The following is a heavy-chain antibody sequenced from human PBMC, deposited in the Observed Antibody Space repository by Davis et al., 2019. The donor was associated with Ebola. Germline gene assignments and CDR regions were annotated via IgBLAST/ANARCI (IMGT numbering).Heavy chain of an antibody. CDR2: RYHGTDA. J-gene: IGHJ5*02. Sequence: PSETLSLTCAVSGYSIGSGYHWGWIRQPPGRGLEWIGNRYHGTDASYNPSLKSRVTISVDASNNQFSLKIHSMTAADTAVYFCARNLTNCSGYCSGCFDPWGQGILVTVSS. V-gene: IGHV4-38-2*01. CDR1: GYSIGSGYH. D-gene: IGHD2-21*02. CDR3: ARNLTNCSGYCSGCFDP.